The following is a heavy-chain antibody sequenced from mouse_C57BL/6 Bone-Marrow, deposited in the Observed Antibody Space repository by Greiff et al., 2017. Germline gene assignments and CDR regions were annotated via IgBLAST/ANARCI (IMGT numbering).Heavy chain of an antibody. CDR2: IDPENGDT. Sequence: EVKLVESGAELVRPGASVKLSCTASGFNIKDDYMHWVKQRPEQGLEWIGWIDPENGDTEYASKFQGKATITADTSSNTAYLQLSSLTSEDTAVYYCTTEGLLLRYPAWFAYWGQGTLVTVSA. CDR3: TTEGLLLRYPAWFAY. CDR1: GFNIKDDY. V-gene: IGHV14-4*01. J-gene: IGHJ3*01. D-gene: IGHD1-1*01.